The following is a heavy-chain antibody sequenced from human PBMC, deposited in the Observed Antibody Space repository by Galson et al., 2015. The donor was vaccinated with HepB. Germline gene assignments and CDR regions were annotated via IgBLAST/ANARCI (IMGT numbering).Heavy chain of an antibody. V-gene: IGHV3-33*01. CDR3: ARELAAAGPGAYYSYYYGMDV. CDR2: IWYDGSNK. CDR1: GFTFSSYG. J-gene: IGHJ6*04. D-gene: IGHD6-13*01. Sequence: SLRLSCAASGFTFSSYGMHWVRQAPGKGLEWVAVIWYDGSNKYYADSVKGRFTISRDNSKNTLYLQMNSLRAEDTAVYYCARELAAAGPGAYYSYYYGMDVRCNGTTGTVSS.